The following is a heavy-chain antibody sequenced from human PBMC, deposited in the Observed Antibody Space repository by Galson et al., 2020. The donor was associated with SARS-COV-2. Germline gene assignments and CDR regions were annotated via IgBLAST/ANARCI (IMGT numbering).Heavy chain of an antibody. CDR1: GGSLSDYY. V-gene: IGHV4-34*01. J-gene: IGHJ6*03. CDR3: ARGLYSDYPYYYYFHMDV. D-gene: IGHD4-17*01. CDR2: INHSGST. Sequence: SETLSLTCAVYGGSLSDYYWSWIRQSPGKGLEWIGEINHSGSTRYSPSLKSRVTISIDTSRQQLSLTMGSVTAADTGVYYCARGLYSDYPYYYYFHMDVWGKGTTVTVSS.